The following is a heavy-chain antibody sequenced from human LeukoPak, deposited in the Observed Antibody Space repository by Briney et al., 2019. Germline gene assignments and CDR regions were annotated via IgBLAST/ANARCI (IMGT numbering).Heavy chain of an antibody. CDR2: ISAYNGNT. Sequence: ASVNVSCKASGYTFTSYGISWVRQAPGQGLEWMGLISAYNGNTNYAQKLQGRVTMTTDTSTSTAYMELRSLRSDDTAVYYCARDRSSGWYGPFGYWGQGTLVTVSS. D-gene: IGHD6-19*01. CDR1: GYTFTSYG. V-gene: IGHV1-18*04. CDR3: ARDRSSGWYGPFGY. J-gene: IGHJ4*02.